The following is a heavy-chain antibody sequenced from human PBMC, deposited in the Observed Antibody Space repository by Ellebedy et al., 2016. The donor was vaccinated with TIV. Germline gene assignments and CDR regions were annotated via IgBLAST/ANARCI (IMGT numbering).Heavy chain of an antibody. CDR3: AREPRIGYCSSTSCYS. Sequence: GGSLRLXXAASGFTFSSYWMSWVRQAPGKGLEWVANIKQDGSGKYYVDSVKGRFTISRDNAKNSLYLQMNSLRAEDTAVYYCAREPRIGYCSSTSCYSWGQGTLVTVSS. CDR1: GFTFSSYW. CDR2: IKQDGSGK. V-gene: IGHV3-7*01. J-gene: IGHJ4*02. D-gene: IGHD2-2*01.